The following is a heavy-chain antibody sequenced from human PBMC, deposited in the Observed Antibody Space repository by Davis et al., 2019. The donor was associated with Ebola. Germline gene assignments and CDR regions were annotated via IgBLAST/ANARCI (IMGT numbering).Heavy chain of an antibody. CDR1: GFTFSSYA. CDR2: ISGNGGTT. Sequence: GESLKISCAASGFTFSSYAMSWVRQAPGKGLEWVSSISGNGGTTYYADSVKGRFTISRDYAKNTLYLQMNSLRAEDTAVYYCARSFGVLIEGWFDPWGQGTLVTVSS. J-gene: IGHJ5*02. V-gene: IGHV3-23*01. CDR3: ARSFGVLIEGWFDP. D-gene: IGHD3-3*01.